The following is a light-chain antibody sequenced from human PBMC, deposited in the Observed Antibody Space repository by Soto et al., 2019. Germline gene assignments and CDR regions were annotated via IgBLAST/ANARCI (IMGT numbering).Light chain of an antibody. V-gene: IGLV6-57*04. Sequence: NFMLTQPHSVSESPGKTVTISYTHTSGSIASNYVQWYQQRPGSAPTTVIYEDDQRPSGVPDRFSGSIDASSDSASLTISGLKTEDEAVYYCQSFDSSNSVLFGGGTKVTVL. CDR1: SGSIASNY. CDR3: QSFDSSNSVL. CDR2: EDD. J-gene: IGLJ2*01.